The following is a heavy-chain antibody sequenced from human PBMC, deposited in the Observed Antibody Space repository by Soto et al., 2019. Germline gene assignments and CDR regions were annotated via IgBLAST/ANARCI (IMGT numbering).Heavy chain of an antibody. CDR3: ATTGIAAAGTSEYYFDS. CDR1: GGSISSYY. D-gene: IGHD6-13*01. Sequence: QVQLQESGPGLVKPSETLSLTCTVSGGSISSYYWSWIRQPPGKGLEWIGYMYYSGSTNYNPSLKSRVTISVDTSKHHFSLKLSSVTAADTAVYYCATTGIAAAGTSEYYFDSWGLGTLVTVSS. J-gene: IGHJ4*02. V-gene: IGHV4-59*01. CDR2: MYYSGST.